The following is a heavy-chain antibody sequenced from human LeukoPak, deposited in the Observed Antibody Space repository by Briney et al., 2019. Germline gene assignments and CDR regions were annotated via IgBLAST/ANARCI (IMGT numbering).Heavy chain of an antibody. CDR3: AREPRDDYNSLDY. J-gene: IGHJ4*02. D-gene: IGHD5-24*01. Sequence: SQTLSLTCTVSGGSISSTNYYWSWIRQPAGKGLEWIGRICTSGSTNYNPSLKSRVTISVDTSKNQFSLKLSSVTAADTAVYYCAREPRDDYNSLDYWGQGTLVTVSS. CDR1: GGSISSTNYY. V-gene: IGHV4-61*02. CDR2: ICTSGST.